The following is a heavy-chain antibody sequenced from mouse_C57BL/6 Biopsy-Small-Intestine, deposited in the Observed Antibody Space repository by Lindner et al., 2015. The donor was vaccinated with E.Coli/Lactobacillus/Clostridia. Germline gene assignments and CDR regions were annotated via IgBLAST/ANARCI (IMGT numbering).Heavy chain of an antibody. CDR3: ARNPTTVVYFDY. CDR2: INPGSGGT. J-gene: IGHJ2*01. CDR1: GYAFTNYL. D-gene: IGHD1-1*01. Sequence: VQLQESGPELVKPGASVKISCKASGYAFTNYLIEWVKQRPGQGLEWIGVINPGSGGTNYNEKFKGKATLTADKSSSTAYMQLSSLTSEDSAVYFCARNPTTVVYFDYWGQGTTLTVSS. V-gene: IGHV1-54*01.